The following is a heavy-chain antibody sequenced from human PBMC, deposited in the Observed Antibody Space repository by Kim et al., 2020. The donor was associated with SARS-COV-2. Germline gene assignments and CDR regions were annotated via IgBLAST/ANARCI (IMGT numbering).Heavy chain of an antibody. CDR3: ARALTHGDLVPYGMDV. V-gene: IGHV3-21*01. CDR2: ISSSSRYI. CDR1: GFTFTSYN. Sequence: GGSLRLSCAASGFTFTSYNMNWVRQAPGKGLEWVSSISSSSRYIYYADSVKGRFTISRDNAKNSLYLQMNSLRAEDTAVYYCARALTHGDLVPYGMDVWGQGTTVAVSS. D-gene: IGHD4-17*01. J-gene: IGHJ6*02.